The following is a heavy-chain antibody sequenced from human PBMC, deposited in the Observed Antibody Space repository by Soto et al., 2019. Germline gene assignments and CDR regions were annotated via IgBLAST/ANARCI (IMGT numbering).Heavy chain of an antibody. V-gene: IGHV1-69*01. CDR1: GGTFSSYA. Sequence: QVQLVQSGAEVKKPGSSVKVSCKASGGTFSSYAISWVRQAPGQGLEWMGGIIPIFGTANYAQKFQGRGTITADESTSTAYMELSSLRSEDTAVYYCARDQYGQSHSGSYRWFDIWGQGTMVTVSS. CDR2: IIPIFGTA. D-gene: IGHD1-26*01. CDR3: ARDQYGQSHSGSYRWFDI. J-gene: IGHJ3*02.